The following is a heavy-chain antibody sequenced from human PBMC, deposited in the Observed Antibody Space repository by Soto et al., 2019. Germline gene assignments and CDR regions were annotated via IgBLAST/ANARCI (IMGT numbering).Heavy chain of an antibody. Sequence: ASMKVSCKASGYTFTSYGISWGRQAPGQGLEWMGWISAYNGNTNYAQKLQGRVTMTTDTSTSTAYMELRSLRSDDTAVYYCARGMGYCSSTSCYTLEGFDPWGQGTLVTVSS. J-gene: IGHJ5*02. CDR1: GYTFTSYG. V-gene: IGHV1-18*01. CDR3: ARGMGYCSSTSCYTLEGFDP. D-gene: IGHD2-2*02. CDR2: ISAYNGNT.